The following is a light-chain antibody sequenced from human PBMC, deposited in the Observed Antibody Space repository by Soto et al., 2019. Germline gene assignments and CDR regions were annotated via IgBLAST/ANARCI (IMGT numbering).Light chain of an antibody. J-gene: IGKJ1*01. Sequence: DVVLTQSPLARPVTIGQPASISCRSSLSLVYSDGKTYLSWFQQRPGQSPRRLIYKVSNRDSGVPDRFSGSGSATDFTLKISRVEAEDVGVYYCMQSARCPRTFGQGTKVEIK. CDR1: LSLVYSDGKTY. CDR2: KVS. CDR3: MQSARCPRT. V-gene: IGKV2-30*01.